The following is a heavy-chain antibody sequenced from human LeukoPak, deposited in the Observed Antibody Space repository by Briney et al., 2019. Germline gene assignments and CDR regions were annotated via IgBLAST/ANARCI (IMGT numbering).Heavy chain of an antibody. CDR1: GDSIRCSSYY. D-gene: IGHD6-19*01. Sequence: SETLSLSCTVSGDSIRCSSYYWGWIRQPPGKGLEWIGSIYYSGSTYYNAPLKSRGTISVDTSKNQFSLKLNSVTAADTAVYFCARQVVAVAGTGYFDYWGQGTLVTVSS. CDR2: IYYSGST. CDR3: ARQVVAVAGTGYFDY. V-gene: IGHV4-39*01. J-gene: IGHJ4*02.